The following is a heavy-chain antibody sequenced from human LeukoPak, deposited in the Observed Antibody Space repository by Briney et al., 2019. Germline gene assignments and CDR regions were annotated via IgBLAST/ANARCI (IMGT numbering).Heavy chain of an antibody. V-gene: IGHV4-59*11. CDR1: GGSISSHY. CDR2: IYYSGST. Sequence: PSETLSLTCTVSGGSISSHYWSWIRQPPGKGLEWIGYIYYSGSTNYNPSLKSRVTISVDTSKNRFSLKMSSVTAADTAVYYCARGSYSGYGPYTFDYWGQGTLVTVSS. J-gene: IGHJ4*02. D-gene: IGHD5-12*01. CDR3: ARGSYSGYGPYTFDY.